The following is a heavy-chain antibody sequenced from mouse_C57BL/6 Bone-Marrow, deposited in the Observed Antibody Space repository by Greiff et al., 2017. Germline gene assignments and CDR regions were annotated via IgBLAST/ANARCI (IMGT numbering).Heavy chain of an antibody. CDR2: INPNNGGT. CDR1: GYTFTDYN. J-gene: IGHJ1*03. D-gene: IGHD1-1*01. V-gene: IGHV1-18*01. CDR3: ARYGSSYCLYWYFDV. Sequence: EVQLQQSGPELVKPGASVKIPCKASGYTFTDYNMDWVKQSHGKSLEWIGDINPNNGGTIYNQKFKGKATLTVYKSSSTAYMELRILTSEDTAVYYCARYGSSYCLYWYFDVWGTGTTVTVSS.